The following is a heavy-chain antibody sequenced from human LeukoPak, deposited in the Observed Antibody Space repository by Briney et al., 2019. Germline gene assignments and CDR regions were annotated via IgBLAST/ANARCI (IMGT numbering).Heavy chain of an antibody. D-gene: IGHD6-13*01. J-gene: IGHJ4*02. CDR3: ASGISGGFDY. Sequence: GASVKVSCKASGGTFSSYAISWVRQAPGQGLEWMGGVIPIFGTANYAQKFQGRVTITTGESTSTAYMELSSLRSEDTAVYYCASGISGGFDYWGQGTLDTVSS. CDR2: VIPIFGTA. V-gene: IGHV1-69*05. CDR1: GGTFSSYA.